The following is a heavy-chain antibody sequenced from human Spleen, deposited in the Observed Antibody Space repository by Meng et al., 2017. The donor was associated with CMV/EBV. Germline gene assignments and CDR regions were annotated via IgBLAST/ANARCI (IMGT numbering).Heavy chain of an antibody. V-gene: IGHV1-2*04. CDR2: INPNSGGT. CDR1: YTFTGNY. D-gene: IGHD6-19*01. Sequence: YTFTGNYMHWVRQAPGQGLEWMGWINPNSGGTNYAQKFQGWVTMTRDTSISTAYMELSRLRSDDTAVYYCARALSSSGWYNQRFDPWGQGTLVTVSS. J-gene: IGHJ5*02. CDR3: ARALSSSGWYNQRFDP.